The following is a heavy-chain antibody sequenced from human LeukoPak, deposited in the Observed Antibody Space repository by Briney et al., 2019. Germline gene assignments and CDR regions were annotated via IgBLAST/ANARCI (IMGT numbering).Heavy chain of an antibody. CDR2: IKSDGKT. J-gene: IGHJ1*01. Sequence: HTGGSLILSCEASGFTFSRYWMHWVRQAPGKGLVWVSRIKSDGKTNYADSVKGRFTISRDNAKNTVSLQMDSLRAEDTGVYYCARAPSEVGGYYPEYFRHWGQGTLVTVSS. CDR3: ARAPSEVGGYYPEYFRH. V-gene: IGHV3-74*01. D-gene: IGHD3-22*01. CDR1: GFTFSRYW.